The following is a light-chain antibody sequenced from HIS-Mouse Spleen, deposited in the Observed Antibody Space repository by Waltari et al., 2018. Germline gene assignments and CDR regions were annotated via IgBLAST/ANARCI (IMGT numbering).Light chain of an antibody. Sequence: QSALTQPASVSGSPGQSITISCTGTSSDVGSYNLVSWYQQHPGKAPKRMIYEGSKRPSGVSNRFSGSKSGNTASLTISGLQAEDEADYYCCSYAGSSLYVFGTGTKVTVL. J-gene: IGLJ1*01. CDR1: SSDVGSYNL. CDR2: EGS. V-gene: IGLV2-23*01. CDR3: CSYAGSSLYV.